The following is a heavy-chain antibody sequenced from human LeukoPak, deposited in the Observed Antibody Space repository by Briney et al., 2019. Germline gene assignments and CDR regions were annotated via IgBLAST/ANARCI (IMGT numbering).Heavy chain of an antibody. CDR3: VISSSFYTYDY. J-gene: IGHJ4*02. CDR1: GGAISSYY. Sequence: PSETLSLTCTVSGGAISSYYWSWIRQPAGKGLEWCGRIYTSGSTNYNPSLKSRVTMSVDTSKNQFSLKLSSVTAADTAVYYCVISSSFYTYDYWGQGTLVTVSS. CDR2: IYTSGST. D-gene: IGHD3-22*01. V-gene: IGHV4-4*07.